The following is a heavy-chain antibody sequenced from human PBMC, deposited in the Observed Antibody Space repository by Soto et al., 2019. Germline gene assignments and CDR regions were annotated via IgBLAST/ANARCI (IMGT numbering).Heavy chain of an antibody. V-gene: IGHV4-59*01. CDR2: FHYTGIS. D-gene: IGHD4-4*01. CDR1: EGSIRGYC. J-gene: IGHJ4*02. Sequence: SVTLCLTCTVAEGSIRGYCWSWIRQPPGKGLEWIGYFHYTGISNYNSSLKSRVTMSLDTSKNQFSLKLSSVSAADTAIYYCARGASNWQYFDYWGQGALVTVSS. CDR3: ARGASNWQYFDY.